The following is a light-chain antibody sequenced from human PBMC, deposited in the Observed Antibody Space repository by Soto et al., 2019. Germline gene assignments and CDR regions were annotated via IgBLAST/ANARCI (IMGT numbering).Light chain of an antibody. V-gene: IGLV2-14*01. CDR2: EVT. CDR3: SPYTSITTLGVL. Sequence: QSALTQPASVSGSPGQSITICCTGTNSDVGGYNYVSWYQQHPGKAPKLMIYEVTNRPSGVSHRFSGSRSGNAACLTISGLQAEDEADYYCSPYTSITTLGVLFGGGTKLTVL. CDR1: NSDVGGYNY. J-gene: IGLJ3*02.